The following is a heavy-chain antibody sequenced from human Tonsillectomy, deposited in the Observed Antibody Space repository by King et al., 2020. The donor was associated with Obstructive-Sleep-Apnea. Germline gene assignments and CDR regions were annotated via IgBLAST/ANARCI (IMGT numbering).Heavy chain of an antibody. J-gene: IGHJ3*02. CDR1: GGPISSGGYY. CDR2: IYYSGSA. V-gene: IGHV4-31*03. D-gene: IGHD3-10*01. CDR3: ARDPIWFGDSSDAFDI. Sequence: VQLQESGPGLVKPSQTLSLTCSVAGGPISSGGYYWSWIRQHPGKGLEWIGYIYYSGSADYNPSLKSRVTISIDTSKNQFSLKLNSVTAADTAVYYCARDPIWFGDSSDAFDIWGQGTMVTVSS.